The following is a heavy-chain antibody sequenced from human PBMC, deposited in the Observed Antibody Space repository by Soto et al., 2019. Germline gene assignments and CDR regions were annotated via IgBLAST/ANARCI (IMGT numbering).Heavy chain of an antibody. CDR1: GGSISSYY. D-gene: IGHD6-19*01. CDR2: IYYSGST. Sequence: PSETLSLTCTVSGGSISSYYWSWIRQPPGKGLEWIGYIYYSGSTNYNPSLKSRVTISVDTSKNQFSLKLSSVTAADTAVYYCARGYSSGWYGDYYYYYYMDVWGKGTTVT. J-gene: IGHJ6*03. V-gene: IGHV4-59*01. CDR3: ARGYSSGWYGDYYYYYYMDV.